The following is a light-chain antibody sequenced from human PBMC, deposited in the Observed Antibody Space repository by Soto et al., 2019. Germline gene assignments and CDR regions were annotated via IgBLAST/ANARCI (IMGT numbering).Light chain of an antibody. CDR3: QAWDSSTVV. Sequence: SYELTQPPSVSVSPGQTANITCSGDKLGDKYVCWYQQRPGQSPVLVIYQDNKRPSGIPERFSGSNSGNTATLTISGTQAMDEADYYCQAWDSSTVVFGGGTKLTVL. J-gene: IGLJ2*01. V-gene: IGLV3-1*01. CDR1: KLGDKY. CDR2: QDN.